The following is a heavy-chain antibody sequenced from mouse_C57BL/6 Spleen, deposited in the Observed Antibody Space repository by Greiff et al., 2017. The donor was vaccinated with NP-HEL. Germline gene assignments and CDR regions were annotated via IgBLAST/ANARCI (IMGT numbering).Heavy chain of an antibody. CDR2: INPSNGGT. CDR1: GYTFTSYW. D-gene: IGHD2-4*01. J-gene: IGHJ4*01. V-gene: IGHV1-53*01. CDR3: ARFRPYYDYDDAYYYAMDY. Sequence: VQLQQSGTELVKPGASVKLSCKASGYTFTSYWMHWVKQRPGQGLEWIGNINPSNGGTNYNEKFKSKATLTVDKSSSTAYMQLSSLTSEDSAVYYCARFRPYYDYDDAYYYAMDYWGQGTSVTVSS.